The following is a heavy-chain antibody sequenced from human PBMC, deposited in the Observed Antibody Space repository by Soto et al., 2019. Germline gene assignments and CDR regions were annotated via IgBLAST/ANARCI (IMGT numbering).Heavy chain of an antibody. CDR3: ARALRGYSYGGAINWFDP. V-gene: IGHV1-69*11. Sequence: QVQLVQSGAEVKKPGSSVKVSCKASGGTFSSYAISWVRQAPGQGLEWMGGIIPILGTANYAQKFQGRVTITADESTSTAYMELSSLRSEDTAVYYCARALRGYSYGGAINWFDPWGQGTLVTVSS. CDR2: IIPILGTA. CDR1: GGTFSSYA. D-gene: IGHD5-18*01. J-gene: IGHJ5*02.